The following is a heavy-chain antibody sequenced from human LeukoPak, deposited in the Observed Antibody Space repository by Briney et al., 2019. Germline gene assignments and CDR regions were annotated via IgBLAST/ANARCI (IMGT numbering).Heavy chain of an antibody. Sequence: GGSLRLSCAASGFTFSSYGMHWVRQASGKGLEWVVLISYDGSSKYYADSVKGRFTISRDNSKNTLYLQMNSLRTEDTAVYYCAKDRPAYSSEPGLPYYYYGMDVWGQGTTVTVSS. V-gene: IGHV3-30*18. CDR2: ISYDGSSK. J-gene: IGHJ6*02. D-gene: IGHD6-25*01. CDR3: AKDRPAYSSEPGLPYYYYGMDV. CDR1: GFTFSSYG.